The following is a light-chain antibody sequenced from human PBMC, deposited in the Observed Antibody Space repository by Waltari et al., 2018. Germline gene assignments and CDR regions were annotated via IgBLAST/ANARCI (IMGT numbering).Light chain of an antibody. J-gene: IGLJ2*01. CDR1: NIGNKN. CDR3: QVWDSSTVL. Sequence: SYDLIQPLSVSVALGQTARIPCGGNNIGNKNVHWYQQKPGQAPVLVIYRDNNRPSGSPEQFSGSNSGNTATLTISRAQAGDESDYFCQVWDSSTVLFGGGTKLTVL. V-gene: IGLV3-9*01. CDR2: RDN.